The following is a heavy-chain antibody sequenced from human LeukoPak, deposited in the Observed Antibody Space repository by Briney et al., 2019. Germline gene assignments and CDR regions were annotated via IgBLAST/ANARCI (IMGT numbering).Heavy chain of an antibody. CDR2: ISYDGSNK. CDR1: GFTFSRYA. D-gene: IGHD1-14*01. J-gene: IGHJ4*02. CDR3: ARDKVSDY. V-gene: IGHV3-30*04. Sequence: GGSLRLSCAASGFTFSRYATHWVRQAPGKGLEWVAVISYDGSNKYYADSVKGRFTISRDNSKNTLYLQMNSLRAEDTAVYYCARDKVSDYWGQGTLVTVSS.